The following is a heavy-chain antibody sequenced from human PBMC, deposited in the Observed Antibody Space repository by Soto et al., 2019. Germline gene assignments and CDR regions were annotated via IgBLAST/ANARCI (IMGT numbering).Heavy chain of an antibody. Sequence: SETLSLTCTVSGGSISSYYWSWIRQPPGKGLEWIGYIYYSGSTNYNPSLKSRVTISVDTSKNQFSLKLSSVTAADTAVYYCARQRGGSSGWSARFSGYMDVWGKGTTVTVSS. CDR1: GGSISSYY. V-gene: IGHV4-59*08. CDR2: IYYSGST. CDR3: ARQRGGSSGWSARFSGYMDV. D-gene: IGHD6-19*01. J-gene: IGHJ6*03.